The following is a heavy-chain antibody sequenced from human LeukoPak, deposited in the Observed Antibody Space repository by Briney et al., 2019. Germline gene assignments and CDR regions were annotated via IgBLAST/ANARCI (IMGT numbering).Heavy chain of an antibody. V-gene: IGHV3-30-3*01. CDR3: ARDGFLYDSSGFLGSYFDY. CDR2: ISYDGSNK. CDR1: GFTFSSYA. D-gene: IGHD3-22*01. J-gene: IGHJ4*02. Sequence: GGSLRLSCAASGFTFSSYAMHWVRQSPGKGLEWVAVISYDGSNKYYADSVKGRFTISRDNSKNTLYLQMNSLRAEDTAVYYWARDGFLYDSSGFLGSYFDYWGQGTLVTVSS.